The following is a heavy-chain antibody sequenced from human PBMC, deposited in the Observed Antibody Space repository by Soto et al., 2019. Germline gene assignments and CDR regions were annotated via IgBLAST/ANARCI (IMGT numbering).Heavy chain of an antibody. CDR1: GYTFTSYY. J-gene: IGHJ3*02. D-gene: IGHD6-19*01. V-gene: IGHV1-46*01. CDR2: INPSGGST. CDR3: ARVARIAVAGPDAFDI. Sequence: VKVSCKASGYTFTSYYMHWVRQAPGQGLEWMGIINPSGGSTSYAQKFQGRVTMTRDTSTGTVYMELSSLRSEDTAVYYCARVARIAVAGPDAFDIWGQGTMVTVSS.